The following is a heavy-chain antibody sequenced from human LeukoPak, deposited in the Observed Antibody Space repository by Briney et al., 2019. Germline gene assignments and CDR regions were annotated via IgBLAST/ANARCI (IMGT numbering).Heavy chain of an antibody. CDR2: ISAYNGNT. CDR1: GYTFTSYG. CDR3: ARSQGRISYYDLWSGYSNWFDP. V-gene: IGHV1-18*01. J-gene: IGHJ5*02. D-gene: IGHD3-3*01. Sequence: GASVKVSCKASGYTFTSYGISWVRQAPGQGLEWMGWISAYNGNTNYAQKLQGRVTMTTDTSTSTAYMELRSLRSDDTAVYYCARSQGRISYYDLWSGYSNWFDPWGQGTLVTVSS.